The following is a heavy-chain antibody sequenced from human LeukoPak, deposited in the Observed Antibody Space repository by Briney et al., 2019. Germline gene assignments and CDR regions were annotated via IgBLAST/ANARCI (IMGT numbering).Heavy chain of an antibody. V-gene: IGHV1-69*04. D-gene: IGHD6-19*01. Sequence: ASVKVSCKASGGTFSSYAISWVRQAPGQGLEWMGRIIPILGIANYAQKFQGRVTITADKSTSTAYMELSSLRSEDTAVYYCARENSSGWYNWFDPWGQGTLVTVSS. CDR2: IIPILGIA. CDR3: ARENSSGWYNWFDP. CDR1: GGTFSSYA. J-gene: IGHJ5*02.